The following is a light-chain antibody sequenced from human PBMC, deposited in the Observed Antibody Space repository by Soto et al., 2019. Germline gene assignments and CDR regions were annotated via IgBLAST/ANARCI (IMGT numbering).Light chain of an antibody. V-gene: IGLV1-40*01. J-gene: IGLJ2*01. Sequence: QSAVTQPPSVSGAPGQRVTISCTGSSSNIGAGYDVHWYQQLPGTAPKLLIYGNSNRPSGVPDRFSGSKSGPSASLAITGLQAEDEADYYCQSYDSSLSGVVFGGGTKLTVL. CDR1: SSNIGAGYD. CDR3: QSYDSSLSGVV. CDR2: GNS.